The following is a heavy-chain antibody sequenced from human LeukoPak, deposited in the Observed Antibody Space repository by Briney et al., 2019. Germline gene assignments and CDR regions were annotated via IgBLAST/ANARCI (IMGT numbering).Heavy chain of an antibody. J-gene: IGHJ4*02. V-gene: IGHV3-23*01. CDR3: AKDQNHEGYYFDY. CDR1: GFIFSRYG. D-gene: IGHD1-14*01. Sequence: GGTLRLSCAASGFIFSRYGMSWVRQAPGKGLEWVSSVSGSGESTSYADAVKGRFTISRDNSKNTLYLQMNSLRAEDTAVYYCAKDQNHEGYYFDYWGQGTLVTVSS. CDR2: VSGSGEST.